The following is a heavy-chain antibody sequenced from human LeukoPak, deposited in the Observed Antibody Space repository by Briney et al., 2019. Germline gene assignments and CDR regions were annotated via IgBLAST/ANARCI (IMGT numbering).Heavy chain of an antibody. V-gene: IGHV3-21*04. CDR3: ANTPYYYDSRRAFDI. CDR2: ISSSSSYI. J-gene: IGHJ3*02. CDR1: GFTFSSYS. D-gene: IGHD3-22*01. Sequence: RSGGSLRLSCAASGFTFSSYSMNWVRQAPGKGLEWVSSISSSSSYIYYADSVKGRFTISRDNSKNTLYLQMNSLRAEDTAVYYCANTPYYYDSRRAFDIWGQGTMVTVSS.